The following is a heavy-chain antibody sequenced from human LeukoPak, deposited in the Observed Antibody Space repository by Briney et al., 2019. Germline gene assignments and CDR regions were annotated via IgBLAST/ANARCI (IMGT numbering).Heavy chain of an antibody. CDR2: IYYSWST. CDR1: GGSIRSSTYY. V-gene: IGHV4-39*07. Sequence: PETLSLTCTVSGGSIRSSTYYWGWIRQPQGKGLEWIVSIYYSWSTYYNPSLKSRVTLSVDTSKSQFSLRLSSVTTADTAVYYCARGGLDTRRGGYFDYWGQGILVTVSS. CDR3: ARGGLDTRRGGYFDY. D-gene: IGHD5-18*01. J-gene: IGHJ4*02.